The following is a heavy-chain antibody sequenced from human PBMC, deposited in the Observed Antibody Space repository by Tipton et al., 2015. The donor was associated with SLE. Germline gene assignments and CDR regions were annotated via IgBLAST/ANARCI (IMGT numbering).Heavy chain of an antibody. D-gene: IGHD3-10*01. Sequence: GLVKPSETLSLTCAVSGYSISSGYYWGWIRQPPGKGLEWIGCIYYSGSTYYNPSLKSRVTISVDTSKNQFSLKLSSVTAADTAVYYCARQMVVRDQRGGWFDPWRQGTLVTVSS. V-gene: IGHV4-38-2*01. CDR2: IYYSGST. CDR1: GYSISSGYY. CDR3: ARQMVVRDQRGGWFDP. J-gene: IGHJ5*02.